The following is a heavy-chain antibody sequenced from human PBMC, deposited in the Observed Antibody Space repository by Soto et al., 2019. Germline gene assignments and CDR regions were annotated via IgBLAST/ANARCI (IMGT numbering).Heavy chain of an antibody. J-gene: IGHJ6*02. CDR1: GFDVSVNL. CDR2: INGAGST. V-gene: IGHV3-66*01. Sequence: GRSLRLSCAASGFDVSVNLMNWVRQAPGKGLEWVSVINGAGSTDYADSVKGRFAISRDISRNTLYPQMNSLRVEDTAVYYCVRENYYYGMDVWGHGTTVTVSS. CDR3: VRENYYYGMDV.